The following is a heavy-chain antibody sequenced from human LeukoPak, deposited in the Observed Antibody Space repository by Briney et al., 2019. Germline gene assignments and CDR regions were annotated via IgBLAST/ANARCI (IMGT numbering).Heavy chain of an antibody. V-gene: IGHV4-59*01. Sequence: SETLSLTCTVSGGSISSYYWSWIRQPPGKGLEWIGYIYYSGSTNYNPSLKSRVTISVDTSKNQFSLKLSSVTAADTAVYYCARVPTVTDTPYFDYWGQGTLVTVSS. CDR1: GGSISSYY. CDR2: IYYSGST. D-gene: IGHD4-17*01. J-gene: IGHJ4*02. CDR3: ARVPTVTDTPYFDY.